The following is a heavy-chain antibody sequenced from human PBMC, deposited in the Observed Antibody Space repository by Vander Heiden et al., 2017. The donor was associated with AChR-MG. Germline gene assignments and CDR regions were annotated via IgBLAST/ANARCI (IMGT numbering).Heavy chain of an antibody. CDR3: ARAGVSLYYYGMDV. J-gene: IGHJ6*02. D-gene: IGHD3-10*01. V-gene: IGHV3-53*02. CDR1: GFTVSSNY. CDR2: IYSGGST. Sequence: EVQLVETGGGLIQPGGSLRLSGAASGFTVSSNYMSWVRQAPGKGLEWVSVIYSGGSTYYADSVKGRFTISRDNSKNTLYLQMNSLRAEDTAVYYCARAGVSLYYYGMDVWGQGTTVTVSS.